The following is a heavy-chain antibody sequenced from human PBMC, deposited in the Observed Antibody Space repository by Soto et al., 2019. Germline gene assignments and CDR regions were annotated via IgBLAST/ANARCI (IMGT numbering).Heavy chain of an antibody. CDR1: GGSISSYY. V-gene: IGHV4-59*12. J-gene: IGHJ6*03. D-gene: IGHD2-2*01. Sequence: SETLSLTCTVSGGSISSYYWSWIRQPPGKGLEWIGYIYYSGSTNYNPYLKSRVTISVDTSKNQFSLKLSSVTAADTAVYYCARDSDDCSSTSCYDENYMDVRGKGSTVTVSS. CDR3: ARDSDDCSSTSCYDENYMDV. CDR2: IYYSGST.